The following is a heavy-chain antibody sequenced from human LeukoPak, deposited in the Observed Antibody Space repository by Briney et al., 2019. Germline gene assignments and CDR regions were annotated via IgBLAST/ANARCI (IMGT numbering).Heavy chain of an antibody. Sequence: SETLSLTCTVSGGSISSYYWSWIRQPPGKGLEWIGYIYYNGSTNYNPSLKSRVTISVDTSKNQFSLKLSSVTAADTAVYYCAREASRPYYYDSSGYYNDAFDIWGQGTMVTVSS. CDR3: AREASRPYYYDSSGYYNDAFDI. V-gene: IGHV4-59*01. CDR1: GGSISSYY. D-gene: IGHD3-22*01. CDR2: IYYNGST. J-gene: IGHJ3*02.